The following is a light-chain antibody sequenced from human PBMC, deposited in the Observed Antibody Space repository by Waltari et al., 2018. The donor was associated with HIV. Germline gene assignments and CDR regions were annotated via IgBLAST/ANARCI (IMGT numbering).Light chain of an antibody. Sequence: ELTQPPSVSLSPGQTARITCSGDALPKQYAFWYKQRPGQAPVVVIYKDSERPSGIPERIYGSSSGTTVTLTISGVQAEDEADYYCQSADSSGTYYVFGSGTKVTVL. J-gene: IGLJ1*01. V-gene: IGLV3-25*03. CDR1: ALPKQY. CDR2: KDS. CDR3: QSADSSGTYYV.